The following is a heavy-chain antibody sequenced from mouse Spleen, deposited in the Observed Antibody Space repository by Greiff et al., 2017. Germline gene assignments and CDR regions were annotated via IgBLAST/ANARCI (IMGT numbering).Heavy chain of an antibody. D-gene: IGHD1-1*01. V-gene: IGHV5-9*01. J-gene: IGHJ2*01. CDR3: ARQYYYGSSPYYFDY. CDR1: GFTFSSYT. CDR2: ISGGGGNT. Sequence: DVKLVESGGGLVKPGGSLKLSCAASGFTFSSYTMSWVRQTPEKRLEWVATISGGGGNTYYPDSVKGRFTISRDNAKNTLYLQMSSLRSEDTALYYCARQYYYGSSPYYFDYWGQGTTLTVSS.